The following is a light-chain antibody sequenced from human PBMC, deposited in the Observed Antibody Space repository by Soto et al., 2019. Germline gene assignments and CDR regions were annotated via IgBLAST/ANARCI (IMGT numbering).Light chain of an antibody. Sequence: EIVLTQSPGTLSLSPGERATLSCRSSQSVSSSYLAWYQQKPGQAPRLLIYGASSRATGIPDRFSGTGSGTDFTLTIGRLEPEDFAVYYCQQYDSSPKTFGQGTKVAIK. CDR1: QSVSSSY. CDR3: QQYDSSPKT. V-gene: IGKV3-20*01. J-gene: IGKJ1*01. CDR2: GAS.